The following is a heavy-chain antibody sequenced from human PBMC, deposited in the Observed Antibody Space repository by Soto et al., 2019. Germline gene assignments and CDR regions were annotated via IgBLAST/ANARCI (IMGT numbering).Heavy chain of an antibody. J-gene: IGHJ6*02. CDR3: ARDRIAAAGSHHYYYFGMDV. D-gene: IGHD6-13*01. V-gene: IGHV4-31*03. CDR1: GGSISSGGYY. Sequence: SETLSLTCTVSGGSISSGGYYWSWIRQHPGKGLEWIGYIYYSGSTYYNPSLKSRVTISVDTSKNQFSLKLSSVTAADTAVYYFARDRIAAAGSHHYYYFGMDVWGQGTMVTVSS. CDR2: IYYSGST.